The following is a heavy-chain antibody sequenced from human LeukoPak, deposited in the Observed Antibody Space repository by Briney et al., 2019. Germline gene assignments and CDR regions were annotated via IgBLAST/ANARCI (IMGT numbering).Heavy chain of an antibody. CDR2: IEPAGSAT. Sequence: GGTLRLSCTASGFTLSPYWMTWVRQAPRKGLEWVANIEPAGSATYYVDSVKGRFTISRDNAKNLLYLQMNSLRAEDSAVYHCGRFGYVAAVDSWGQGALVTVSS. D-gene: IGHD2-15*01. CDR3: GRFGYVAAVDS. V-gene: IGHV3-7*01. CDR1: GFTLSPYW. J-gene: IGHJ4*02.